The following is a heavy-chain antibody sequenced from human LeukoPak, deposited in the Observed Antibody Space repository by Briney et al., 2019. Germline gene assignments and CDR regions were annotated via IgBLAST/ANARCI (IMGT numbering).Heavy chain of an antibody. V-gene: IGHV4-30-2*01. CDR1: GGSFSSGGYS. D-gene: IGHD5-18*01. CDR2: IYHSGST. Sequence: PSQTLSLTCAVSGGSFSSGGYSWSWIRQPPGKGLEWIGYIYHSGSTYYNPSLKSRVTISVDRSKNQFSLKLSSVTAADTAVYYCARYSYGYLGIDYWGRGTLVTVSS. CDR3: ARYSYGYLGIDY. J-gene: IGHJ4*02.